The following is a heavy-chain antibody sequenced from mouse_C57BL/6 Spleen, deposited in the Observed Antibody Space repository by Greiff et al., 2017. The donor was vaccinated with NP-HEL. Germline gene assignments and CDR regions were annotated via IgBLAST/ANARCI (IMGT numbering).Heavy chain of an antibody. CDR3: AKQVNYYGSSYLYYAMDY. CDR1: GFSLTSYG. CDR2: IWGDGST. D-gene: IGHD1-1*01. J-gene: IGHJ4*01. V-gene: IGHV2-3*01. Sequence: VKVVESGPGLVAPSQSLSITCTVSGFSLTSYGVSWVRQPPGKGLEWLGVIWGDGSTNYHSALISRLSISKDNSKSQVFLKLNSLQTDDTATYYCAKQVNYYGSSYLYYAMDYWGQGTSVTVSS.